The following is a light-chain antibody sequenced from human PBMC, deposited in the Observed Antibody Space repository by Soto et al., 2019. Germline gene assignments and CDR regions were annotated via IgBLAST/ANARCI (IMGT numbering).Light chain of an antibody. Sequence: DVQMTQSPSSLSAFVGDRVTITCRASQGIAPYLAWFQQKPGKVPKLLIYATSTLQSGVPSRFSGSGSGTDFTLTINSLQPEDVGTYYCQQYTSAPLTFCGGTKVEIK. V-gene: IGKV1-27*01. CDR1: QGIAPY. CDR2: ATS. J-gene: IGKJ4*01. CDR3: QQYTSAPLT.